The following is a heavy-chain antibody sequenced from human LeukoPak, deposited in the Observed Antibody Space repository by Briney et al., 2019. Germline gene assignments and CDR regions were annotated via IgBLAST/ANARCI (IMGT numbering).Heavy chain of an antibody. Sequence: AGGSLRLSCAASGFTFSSYSMNWVRQAPGKGLEWVSSISSSSSYIYYADSVKGRFTISRDNAKNSLYLQMNSLRAEDTAVYYCARPTRTSCYVGYDYWGQGTLVTVSS. CDR3: ARPTRTSCYVGYDY. D-gene: IGHD2-2*01. CDR1: GFTFSSYS. J-gene: IGHJ4*02. CDR2: ISSSSSYI. V-gene: IGHV3-21*01.